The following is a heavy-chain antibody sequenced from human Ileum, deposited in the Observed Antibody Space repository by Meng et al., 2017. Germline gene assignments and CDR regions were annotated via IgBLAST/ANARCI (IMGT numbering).Heavy chain of an antibody. V-gene: IGHV1-3*01. CDR3: ARDCNYEHCHNEYPIYDF. J-gene: IGHJ4*02. CDR2: INAANGGT. D-gene: IGHD3-16*01. CDR1: GYIFTKYA. Sequence: QSQFVQSWAEVNVPAASGKVSCKASGYIFTKYAVHWVRQGPGQRLEWMGWINAANGGTRYSQKFQGRVSITSDTSANTAYMELSTLISEDTAIYYCARDCNYEHCHNEYPIYDFCGQGTLFTVSS.